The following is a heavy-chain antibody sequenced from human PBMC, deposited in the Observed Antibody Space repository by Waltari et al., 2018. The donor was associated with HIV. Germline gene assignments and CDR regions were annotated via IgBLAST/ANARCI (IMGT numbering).Heavy chain of an antibody. Sequence: EVQLVESGGGLVKPGGSLRLSCTTSGFTVTDAWMSWVRQAPGEGLEWVCRIKSQDDGGTTDYAAPVKGRFTISGDDSKNTVFLQMNSLKPEDTAVYYCATVGGGTRDFWGQGTLVIVSS. V-gene: IGHV3-15*01. CDR1: GFTVTDAW. D-gene: IGHD3-16*01. CDR2: IKSQDDGGTT. CDR3: ATVGGGTRDF. J-gene: IGHJ4*02.